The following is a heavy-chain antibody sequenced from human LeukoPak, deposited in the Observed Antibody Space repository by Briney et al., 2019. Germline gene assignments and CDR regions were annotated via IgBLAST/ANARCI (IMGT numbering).Heavy chain of an antibody. J-gene: IGHJ3*02. V-gene: IGHV1-46*01. D-gene: IGHD4/OR15-4a*01. CDR3: ARATWYGGNPSGAFDI. CDR2: INPSGGST. CDR1: GYTFTNYH. Sequence: ASVKVSCKASGYTFTNYHLHWVRQAPGQGLEWMGIINPSGGSTSYAQKFQDRVTMTMDTSTSTVYMELNSLRSEDTAVYYCARATWYGGNPSGAFDIWGQGTMVTVSS.